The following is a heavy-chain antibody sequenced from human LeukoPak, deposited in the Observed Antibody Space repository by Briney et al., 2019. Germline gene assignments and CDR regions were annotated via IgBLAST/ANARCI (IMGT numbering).Heavy chain of an antibody. D-gene: IGHD2-2*01. CDR3: AKDGDIVVAPAARKYFDY. CDR2: ISGSGGST. J-gene: IGHJ4*02. CDR1: GFTFSSYA. V-gene: IGHV3-23*01. Sequence: PGGSLRLSCAASGFTFSSYAMSWVRQAPGKGLEWVSAISGSGGSTYYADSVKGRFTISRDNSKNTLYLQMNSLRAEDTAVYYCAKDGDIVVAPAARKYFDYWGQGTLVTVSS.